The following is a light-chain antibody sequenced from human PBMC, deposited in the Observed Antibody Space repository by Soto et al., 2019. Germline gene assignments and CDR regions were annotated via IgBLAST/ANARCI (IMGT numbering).Light chain of an antibody. CDR3: TSYKSGSTPYV. CDR1: SSDVGGYNY. J-gene: IGLJ1*01. CDR2: DVS. Sequence: QSVLTQPASVSGSPGQPITISCTGTSSDVGGYNYVSWYQQHPGKAPKLMIYDVSDRPSGISNRFSGSKSGNTASLTISGLQTEDEADYYCTSYKSGSTPYVFGTGTKVTVL. V-gene: IGLV2-14*03.